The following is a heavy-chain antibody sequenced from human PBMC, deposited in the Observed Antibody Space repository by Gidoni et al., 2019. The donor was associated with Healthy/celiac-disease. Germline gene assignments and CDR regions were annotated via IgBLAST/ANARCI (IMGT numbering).Heavy chain of an antibody. CDR2: INHSGST. J-gene: IGHJ5*02. D-gene: IGHD3-22*01. V-gene: IGHV4-34*01. Sequence: QVQLQQWGAGLLKPSETLSLTCAVYGGSFSGYYWSWIRQPPGKGLEWIGEINHSGSTNYNPSLKSRVTISVDTSKNQFSLKLSSVTAADTAVYYCARVVDYYDSSGYYLSRRGNWFDPWGQGTLVTVSS. CDR3: ARVVDYYDSSGYYLSRRGNWFDP. CDR1: GGSFSGYY.